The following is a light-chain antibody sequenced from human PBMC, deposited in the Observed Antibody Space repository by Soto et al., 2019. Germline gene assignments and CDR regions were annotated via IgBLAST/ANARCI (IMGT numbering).Light chain of an antibody. CDR2: GAS. V-gene: IGKV3-20*01. J-gene: IGKJ1*01. Sequence: DIVLTQSPGTLSLSPGERATLSCRASQSVSTSNLAWYQQIPGQAPRVLIYGASFRATGIPDRFIGSGSGTDFTLTISRLEPEDFAVYYCQQYDNSPWTFGQGTKVEI. CDR1: QSVSTSN. CDR3: QQYDNSPWT.